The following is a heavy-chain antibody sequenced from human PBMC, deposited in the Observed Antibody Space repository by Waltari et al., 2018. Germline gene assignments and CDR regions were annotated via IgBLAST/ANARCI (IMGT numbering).Heavy chain of an antibody. J-gene: IGHJ4*02. D-gene: IGHD6-13*01. CDR1: GFTFSSYG. Sequence: QVQLVESGGGVVQPGGSLRLSCAASGFTFSSYGMHWVRRAPGKGLEWVAFIRYDGSNKYYAESVKGRFTISRDNSKNTLYLQMNSLRAEDTAVYYCAKEIQAAAGYFDYWGQGTLVTVSS. V-gene: IGHV3-30*02. CDR2: IRYDGSNK. CDR3: AKEIQAAAGYFDY.